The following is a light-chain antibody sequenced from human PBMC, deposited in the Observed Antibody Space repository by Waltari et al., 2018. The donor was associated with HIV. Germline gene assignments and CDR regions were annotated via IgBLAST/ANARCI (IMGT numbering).Light chain of an antibody. CDR2: DVS. Sequence: QSTRPQPASLSRPPGQPVTISGTRSSRDIDAVTYFSWYQQHPGKAPTLLIYDVSNRPSGVSHRFSGSKSANTASLTISGLQAEDEADYYCSSYTTTSTLYVFGTGTKVTV. CDR3: SSYTTTSTLYV. CDR1: SRDIDAVTY. J-gene: IGLJ1*01. V-gene: IGLV2-14*03.